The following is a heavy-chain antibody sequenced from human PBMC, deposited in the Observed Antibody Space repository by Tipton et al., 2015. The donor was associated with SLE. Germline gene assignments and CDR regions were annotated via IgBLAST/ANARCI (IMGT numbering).Heavy chain of an antibody. J-gene: IGHJ4*02. CDR3: ASSLLTVFAGFDY. CDR1: GFIFSSYE. V-gene: IGHV3-30*04. D-gene: IGHD3-3*01. CDR2: ISYDVSNT. Sequence: SLRLSCAASGFIFSSYEMHWVRQAPGKGLEWVTAISYDVSNTYYADSVKGRFTISRDNSKNTLFLQMNSLRPEDTAVYYCASSLLTVFAGFDYWGQGTLVTVSS.